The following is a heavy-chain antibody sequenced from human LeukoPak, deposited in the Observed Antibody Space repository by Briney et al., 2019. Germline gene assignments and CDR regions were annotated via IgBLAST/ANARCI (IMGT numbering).Heavy chain of an antibody. CDR3: AKGYGDYVVDY. CDR1: GFTFSRYW. V-gene: IGHV3-74*01. J-gene: IGHJ4*02. CDR2: INSDGSTT. Sequence: WGSLTLSCAASGFTFSRYWMYWVGQAPGKGLVWVSRINSDGSTTSYADSVKGRFTISRDNAKNTLYLQMNSLRAEDTAVYYCAKGYGDYVVDYWGQGTLVTDPS. D-gene: IGHD4-17*01.